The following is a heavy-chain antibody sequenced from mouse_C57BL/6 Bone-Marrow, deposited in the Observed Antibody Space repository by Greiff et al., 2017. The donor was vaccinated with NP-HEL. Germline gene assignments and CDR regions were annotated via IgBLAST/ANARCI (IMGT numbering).Heavy chain of an antibody. CDR2: ISNGGGST. CDR1: GFTFSDYY. V-gene: IGHV5-12*01. CDR3: ARQGLPDPLYAMDY. Sequence: EVHLVESGGGLVQPGGSLKLSCAASGFTFSDYYMYWVRQTPEKRLEWVAYISNGGGSTYYPDTVKGRFTISRDNAKNTLYLQMSRLKSEDTAMYYCARQGLPDPLYAMDYWGKGTSVTVSS. J-gene: IGHJ4*01.